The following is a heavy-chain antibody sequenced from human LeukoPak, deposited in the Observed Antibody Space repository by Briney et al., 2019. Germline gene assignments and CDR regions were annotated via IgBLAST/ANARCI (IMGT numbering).Heavy chain of an antibody. CDR3: ARVIDYYDSSGDYYYYYYMDV. CDR1: GYTFTSYG. Sequence: GASVKVSCKASGYTFTSYGISWVRQAPGQGLEWMGWISAYNGNTNYAQKLQGRVTMTTDTSTSTAYMELRSLRSDDTAVYYCARVIDYYDSSGDYYYYYYMDVWGKGTTVTISS. V-gene: IGHV1-18*01. J-gene: IGHJ6*03. CDR2: ISAYNGNT. D-gene: IGHD3-22*01.